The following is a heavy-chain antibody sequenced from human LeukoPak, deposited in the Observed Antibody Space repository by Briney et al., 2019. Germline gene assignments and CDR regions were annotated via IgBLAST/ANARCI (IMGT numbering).Heavy chain of an antibody. CDR1: GFTFSSSG. V-gene: IGHV3-33*01. D-gene: IGHD2-15*01. CDR3: ARAGGYCSGGSCYRGYSWFDP. CDR2: ILYNGSNK. Sequence: GGSLRLSCAASGFTFSSSGMHWVRQAPGKGLEWVAVILYNGSNKYYADSVKGRFTISRDNSKNTLYLQMNSLRVEDAAVYYCARAGGYCSGGSCYRGYSWFDPWGQGTLVTVSS. J-gene: IGHJ5*02.